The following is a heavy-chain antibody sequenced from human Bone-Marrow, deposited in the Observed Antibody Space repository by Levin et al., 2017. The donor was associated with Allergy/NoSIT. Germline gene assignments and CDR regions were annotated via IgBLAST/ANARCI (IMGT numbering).Heavy chain of an antibody. D-gene: IGHD3-22*01. V-gene: IGHV2-5*02. CDR1: GFSLSTSGVG. J-gene: IGHJ4*02. CDR2: IYWDDDK. Sequence: VSGPTLVKPTQTLTLTCTFSGFSLSTSGVGVGWSRQPPGKALEWLALIYWDDDKRYSPSLKSRLTITKDTSKNQVVLTMTNMDPVDTATYYCAHRGGYPRKYYFDYWGQGTLVTVSS. CDR3: AHRGGYPRKYYFDY.